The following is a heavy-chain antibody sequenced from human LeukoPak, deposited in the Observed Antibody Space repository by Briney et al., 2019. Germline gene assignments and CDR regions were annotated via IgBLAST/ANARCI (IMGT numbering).Heavy chain of an antibody. CDR3: ATIPGIAEYAFDI. CDR1: GFTFSSYE. CDR2: ISSSGSTI. Sequence: GGSLRLSCAASGFTFSSYEMNWVRQAPGKGLEWVSYISSSGSTIYYADSVKGRFTISRDNAKNSLYLQMNSLRAEDTAVYYCATIPGIAEYAFDIWGQGTMVTVSS. V-gene: IGHV3-48*03. D-gene: IGHD6-13*01. J-gene: IGHJ3*02.